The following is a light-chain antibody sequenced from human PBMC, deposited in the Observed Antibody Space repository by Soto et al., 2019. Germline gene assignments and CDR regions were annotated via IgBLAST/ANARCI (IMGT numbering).Light chain of an antibody. CDR2: GAS. CDR1: QTVGNNY. J-gene: IGKJ1*01. CDR3: RQSATSPRT. Sequence: EIVLTQSPDTLSLSPGERATLSCRASQTVGNNYLDWYQQKPGQAPRLLIYGASSRATVIPDRFSGSGSGTDFTLTISRLEPEDFAVYYCRQSATSPRTFGQGTKVEIK. V-gene: IGKV3-20*01.